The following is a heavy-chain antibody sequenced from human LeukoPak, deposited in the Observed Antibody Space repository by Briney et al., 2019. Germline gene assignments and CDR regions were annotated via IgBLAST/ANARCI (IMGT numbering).Heavy chain of an antibody. CDR3: ARGTILGFYDAFDI. CDR1: GGSISSSSHY. V-gene: IGHV4-39*07. D-gene: IGHD3-3*01. Sequence: PSETLSLTCTVCGGSISSSSHYWGWIRHPPGKGLEWIGSLSHSGYTYSRPSLKSRVTISVDTSKNQFSLKLSSVTAADTAVYYCARGTILGFYDAFDIWGQGTMVTVSS. CDR2: LSHSGYT. J-gene: IGHJ3*02.